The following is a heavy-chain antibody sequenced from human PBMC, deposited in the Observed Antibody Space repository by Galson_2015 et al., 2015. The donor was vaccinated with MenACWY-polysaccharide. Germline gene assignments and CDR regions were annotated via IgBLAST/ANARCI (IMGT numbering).Heavy chain of an antibody. CDR3: AREGSRIVFHAFDT. Sequence: SLRLSCAASTVTFRGSGMHWVRQAPGKGLEWVAVIQYDAVYKQYLDSVKGRFSVSRDNSKSTLYLETNNLRAEDTALYYCAREGSRIVFHAFDTWGQGTMVIVSS. J-gene: IGHJ3*02. D-gene: IGHD3-10*02. CDR2: IQYDAVYK. CDR1: TVTFRGSG. V-gene: IGHV3-33*01.